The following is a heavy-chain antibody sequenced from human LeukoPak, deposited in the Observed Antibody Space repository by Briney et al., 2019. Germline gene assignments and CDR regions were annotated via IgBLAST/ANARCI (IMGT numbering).Heavy chain of an antibody. Sequence: PGGSLRLSCAASGFTFSSYSMNWVRQAPGEGLEWVGRTRNKANRYTTEYAASVKGRITISRDALKNSLYLQMTSLKTEDTAVYYCARESVRAAMGYYYYMDVWGKGTTVTVSS. CDR3: ARESVRAAMGYYYYMDV. J-gene: IGHJ6*03. V-gene: IGHV3-72*01. CDR1: GFTFSSYS. CDR2: TRNKANRYTT. D-gene: IGHD2-2*01.